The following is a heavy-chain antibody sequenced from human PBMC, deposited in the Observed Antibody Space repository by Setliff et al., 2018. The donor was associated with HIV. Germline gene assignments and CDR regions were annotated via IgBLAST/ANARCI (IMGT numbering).Heavy chain of an antibody. J-gene: IGHJ6*04. Sequence: ASVKVSCKASGYTFTSYGISWVRQAPGQGLEWMGWISAYNGNPNYAQKLQGRVTMTTDTPTSTAYLELRRLISDDTAVYYCARDAPAEDYDFWSGYILCDVWGKGTTVTVSS. V-gene: IGHV1-18*01. CDR3: ARDAPAEDYDFWSGYILCDV. CDR2: ISAYNGNP. D-gene: IGHD3-3*01. CDR1: GYTFTSYG.